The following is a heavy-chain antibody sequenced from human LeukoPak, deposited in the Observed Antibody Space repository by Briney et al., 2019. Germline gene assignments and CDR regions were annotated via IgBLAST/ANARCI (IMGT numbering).Heavy chain of an antibody. V-gene: IGHV4-31*03. D-gene: IGHD3-9*01. Sequence: PSETLSLTCTVSGGSISSGGYYWSWIRQHPGKGLEWIGYIYYSGSTYYNPSLKSRVTISVDTSKNQFSLKLSSVTAADTAVYYCARLKDYDILTGYFPFDYRGQGTLVTVSS. CDR2: IYYSGST. CDR3: ARLKDYDILTGYFPFDY. CDR1: GGSISSGGYY. J-gene: IGHJ4*02.